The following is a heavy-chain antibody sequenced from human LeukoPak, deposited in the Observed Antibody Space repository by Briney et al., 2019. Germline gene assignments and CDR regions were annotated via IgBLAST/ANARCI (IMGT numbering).Heavy chain of an antibody. CDR3: ARLHTAIYYDAFDI. CDR1: GGSISSYY. D-gene: IGHD5-18*01. Sequence: SETLSLTCTVSGGSISSYYWSWIRQPPGKGLEWIGYIYYSGSTNYNPSLKSRVTISVDTSKNQFSLKLSSVTAADTAVCYCARLHTAIYYDAFDIWGQGTMVTVSS. CDR2: IYYSGST. J-gene: IGHJ3*02. V-gene: IGHV4-59*08.